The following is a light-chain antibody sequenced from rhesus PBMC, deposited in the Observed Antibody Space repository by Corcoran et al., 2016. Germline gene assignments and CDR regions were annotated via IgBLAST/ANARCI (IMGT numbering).Light chain of an antibody. CDR1: QSVSSY. CDR2: GAS. CDR3: LQSSNWPS. V-gene: IGKV3-24*04. J-gene: IGKJ2*01. Sequence: EIVMTQSPATLALSPGERATLSCRASQSVSSYLAWYQQKPGQAPRLLIYGASSRATGIPDRFSGSGSGTEFTLPISSLEPEDFGVYFCLQSSNWPSFGRGPKWRSN.